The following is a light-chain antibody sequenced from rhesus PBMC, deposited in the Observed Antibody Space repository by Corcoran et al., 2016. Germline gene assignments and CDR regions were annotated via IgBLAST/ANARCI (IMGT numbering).Light chain of an antibody. CDR3: LTYNNTPYR. CDR1: QGFSVW. J-gene: IGKJ2*01. CDR2: KTS. Sequence: DIQMTQSPSSLSASVGDKVTITCRTSQGFSVWLAWYQQKPGKAPKVLFYKTSSLQNGIPARFSGSGSATVCTLTISSMQPEDFATLFCLTYNNTPYRFGQGTKLEIK. V-gene: IGKV1-21*01.